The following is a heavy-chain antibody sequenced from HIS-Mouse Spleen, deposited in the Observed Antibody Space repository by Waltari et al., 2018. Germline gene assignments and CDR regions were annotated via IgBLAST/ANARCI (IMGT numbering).Heavy chain of an antibody. D-gene: IGHD7-27*01. CDR3: ARGKYWGSNWYFDL. Sequence: EVQLVESGGGLVQPGGSLRLSCAASGFTFSSYDMHWVRQATGKGLEWVSAIGTAGDTYYPGSVKGRFTISRENAKNSLYLQMNSLRAGDTAVYYCARGKYWGSNWYFDLWGRGTLVTVSS. CDR1: GFTFSSYD. J-gene: IGHJ2*01. V-gene: IGHV3-13*01. CDR2: IGTAGDT.